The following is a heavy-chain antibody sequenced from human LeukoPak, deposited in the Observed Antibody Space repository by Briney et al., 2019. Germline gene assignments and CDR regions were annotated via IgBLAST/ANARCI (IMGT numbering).Heavy chain of an antibody. CDR1: GGSVSSGSYY. CDR3: ARVVPAATEDYYFDY. V-gene: IGHV4-39*07. D-gene: IGHD2-2*01. J-gene: IGHJ4*02. Sequence: SETLSLTCTVSGGSVSSGSYYWSWIRQPPGKGLEWIGSIYHSGSTYYNPSLKSRVTISVDTSKNQFSLKLGSVTAADTAVYCCARVVPAATEDYYFDYWGQGTLVTVSS. CDR2: IYHSGST.